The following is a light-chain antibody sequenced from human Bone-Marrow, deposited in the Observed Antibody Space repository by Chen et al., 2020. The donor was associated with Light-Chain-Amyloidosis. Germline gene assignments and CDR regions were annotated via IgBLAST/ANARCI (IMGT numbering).Light chain of an antibody. V-gene: IGLV3-25*03. J-gene: IGLJ2*01. CDR1: DLPTKY. Sequence: SSELTQPPSVSVSPGQPARITCSGDDLPTKYAYWYQQKPGQAPVLVIHRDTERPSGISERFSGSSSGTTATLTISGVQAEDEADDHCQSADSSGTYEVIFGGGTKLTVL. CDR3: QSADSSGTYEVI. CDR2: RDT.